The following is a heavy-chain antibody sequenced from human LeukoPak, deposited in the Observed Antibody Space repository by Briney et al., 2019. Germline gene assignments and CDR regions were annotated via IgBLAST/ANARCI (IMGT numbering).Heavy chain of an antibody. J-gene: IGHJ3*02. Sequence: GSLRLSCAASGFTFSSYGMHWVRQAPGKGLEWVAFIRYDGSNKYYADSVKGRFTISRDNSKNTLYLQMNSLRAEDTAVYYCAKDHSSDNRYAFDIWGQGTMVTVSS. CDR2: IRYDGSNK. CDR3: AKDHSSDNRYAFDI. CDR1: GFTFSSYG. V-gene: IGHV3-30*02. D-gene: IGHD3-22*01.